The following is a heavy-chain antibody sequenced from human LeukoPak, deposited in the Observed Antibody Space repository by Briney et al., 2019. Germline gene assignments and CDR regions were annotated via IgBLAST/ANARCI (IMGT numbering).Heavy chain of an antibody. CDR1: GGSISSSSYY. D-gene: IGHD3-10*01. CDR3: ARLGGFYGSGSYYHPHFDY. Sequence: SETLSLTCTVSGGSISSSSYYWGWIRQPPGKGLEWIGSIYYSGSTYYNPSLKSRVTISVDTSKNQFSLKLSSVTAADTAVYYCARLGGFYGSGSYYHPHFDYWGQGTLVTVSS. V-gene: IGHV4-39*01. CDR2: IYYSGST. J-gene: IGHJ4*02.